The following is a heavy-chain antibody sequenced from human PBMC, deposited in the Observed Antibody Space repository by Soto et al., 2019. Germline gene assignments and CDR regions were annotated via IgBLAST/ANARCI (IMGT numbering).Heavy chain of an antibody. J-gene: IGHJ4*02. V-gene: IGHV1-69*13. Sequence: ASVKVSCKASGGTFSSYAISWVRQAPGQGLEWMGGIIPIFGTANYAQKFQGRVTITADESTSTAYMELSSLRSEDTAVYYCARDGSSSVGNASDYWGQGTLVTVSS. CDR1: GGTFSSYA. CDR2: IIPIFGTA. D-gene: IGHD1-26*01. CDR3: ARDGSSSVGNASDY.